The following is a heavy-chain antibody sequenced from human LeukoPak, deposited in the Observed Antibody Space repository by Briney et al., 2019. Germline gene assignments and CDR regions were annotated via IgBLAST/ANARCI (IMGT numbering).Heavy chain of an antibody. CDR1: GYTFTSYA. CDR2: INAGNGNT. J-gene: IGHJ4*02. Sequence: ASVNVSCKASGYTFTSYAMHWVRQAPGQRLEWMGWINAGNGNTKYSQKFQGRVTITRDTSASTAYMELSSLRSEDTAVYYCARVLSIAARPELDYWGQGTLVTVSS. CDR3: ARVLSIAARPELDY. V-gene: IGHV1-3*01. D-gene: IGHD6-6*01.